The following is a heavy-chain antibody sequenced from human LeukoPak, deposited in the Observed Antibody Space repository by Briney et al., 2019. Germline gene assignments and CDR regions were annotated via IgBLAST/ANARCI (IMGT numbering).Heavy chain of an antibody. D-gene: IGHD2-8*01. CDR1: GGTFISYA. CDR2: IIPIFGTA. Sequence: GSSXXVSCKASGGTFISYAISWVRQAPGQGLEWMGGIIPIFGTANYAQKFQGRVTITTDESTRTAYMELSSLRSEDTAVYYFARERERGYCTNGVCYTGWFDPWGQGALVTVSS. J-gene: IGHJ5*02. CDR3: ARERERGYCTNGVCYTGWFDP. V-gene: IGHV1-69*05.